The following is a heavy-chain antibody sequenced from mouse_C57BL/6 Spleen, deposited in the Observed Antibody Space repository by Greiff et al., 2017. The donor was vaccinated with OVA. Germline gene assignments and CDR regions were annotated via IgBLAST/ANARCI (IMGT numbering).Heavy chain of an antibody. D-gene: IGHD1-1*01. J-gene: IGHJ4*01. CDR1: GFNIKDYY. V-gene: IGHV14-2*01. CDR3: ASGRVPYYAMDY. CDR2: IDPEDGET. Sequence: EVQLQQSGAELVKPGASVKLSCTASGFNIKDYYMHWVKQRTEQGLEWIGRIDPEDGETKYAPKFPGKATITADTSSNTAYLQLSSLTSEDTAVYYCASGRVPYYAMDYWGQGTSVTVSS.